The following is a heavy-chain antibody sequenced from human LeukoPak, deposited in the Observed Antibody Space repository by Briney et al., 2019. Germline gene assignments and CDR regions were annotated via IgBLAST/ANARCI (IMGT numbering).Heavy chain of an antibody. D-gene: IGHD1-14*01. CDR3: ASGKTGIFDN. CDR1: GFTFSDHY. CDR2: TRNKANSYTT. Sequence: GGSLRLSCAASGFTFSDHYMDWVRQAPGKGLEWVGRTRNKANSYTTEYAASVKGRFAISRDDSKSSLYLQMNSLKTEDTAVYYCASGKTGIFDNWGQGTLVTVSS. J-gene: IGHJ4*02. V-gene: IGHV3-72*01.